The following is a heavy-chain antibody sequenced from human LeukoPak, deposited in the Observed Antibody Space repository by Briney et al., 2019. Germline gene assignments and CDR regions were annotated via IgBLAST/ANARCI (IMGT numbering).Heavy chain of an antibody. CDR1: GGSISSGSYY. V-gene: IGHV4-61*02. CDR2: IYTSGST. D-gene: IGHD4-11*01. Sequence: SETLSLTCTVSGGSISSGSYYWRWIRQPAGAGLEWRGRIYTSGSTNHNPSLKGRVTISVDTSKNQFSLQLSSVTAADAAVYYCARDRGLYSNYPVMSDPWGEGTLVTVSS. J-gene: IGHJ5*02. CDR3: ARDRGLYSNYPVMSDP.